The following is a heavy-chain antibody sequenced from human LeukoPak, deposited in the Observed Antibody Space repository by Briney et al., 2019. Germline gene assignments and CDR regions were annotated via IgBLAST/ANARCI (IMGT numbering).Heavy chain of an antibody. CDR2: INPDGSEK. Sequence: GGSLRLSCAASGYTFRTYWMSWVRQAPGKGLEWMANINPDGSEKYYVESVKGRFTISRDNARNTLYLQMNSLRAEDTAVYYCARGSSMIGRFDPWGQGTLVTVSA. J-gene: IGHJ5*02. CDR1: GYTFRTYW. CDR3: ARGSSMIGRFDP. V-gene: IGHV3-7*03. D-gene: IGHD3-22*01.